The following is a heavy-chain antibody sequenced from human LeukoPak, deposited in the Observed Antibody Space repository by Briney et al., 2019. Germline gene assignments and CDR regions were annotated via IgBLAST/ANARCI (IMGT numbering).Heavy chain of an antibody. CDR3: ARLEIDNQLFTF. CDR2: IYPGDSDT. J-gene: IGHJ4*02. Sequence: GESLKISCKVSGYNFTTYWIAWVRQMPGKGLEWMGIIYPGDSDTRYSPPFQGQVTISADKSINTAYLQWSNLKASDTAMYYCARLEIDNQLFTFWGQGTLVTVSS. V-gene: IGHV5-51*01. CDR1: GYNFTTYW. D-gene: IGHD1-1*01.